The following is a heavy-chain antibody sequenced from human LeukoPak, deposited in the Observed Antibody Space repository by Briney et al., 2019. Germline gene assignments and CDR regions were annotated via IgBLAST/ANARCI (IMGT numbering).Heavy chain of an antibody. D-gene: IGHD1-26*01. CDR3: TRDGGSFCDFDY. Sequence: PGGSLRLSCVGSGFSFRYFAIHWVCQAPGKGLEYVSVINTDGRITYYADSVKGRFTISRDNSKNTVYLQMGSLRGDDMAVYYCTRDGGSFCDFDYWGQGALVTVSS. J-gene: IGHJ4*02. CDR1: GFSFRYFA. V-gene: IGHV3-64*02. CDR2: INTDGRIT.